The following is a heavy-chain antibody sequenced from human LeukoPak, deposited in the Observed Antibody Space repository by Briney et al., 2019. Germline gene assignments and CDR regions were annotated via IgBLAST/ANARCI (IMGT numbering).Heavy chain of an antibody. Sequence: SETLSLTCTVSGVSISSDNYYWGWIRQPPGKGLEWIGTLSYSGSTYYNPSLKSRVTISVDTSKNQFSLKLSSVTAADTAVYYCARETRAYYTSGSWSEYFHHWGQGTLVTVSS. CDR2: LSYSGST. J-gene: IGHJ1*01. V-gene: IGHV4-39*07. D-gene: IGHD3-10*01. CDR3: ARETRAYYTSGSWSEYFHH. CDR1: GVSISSDNYY.